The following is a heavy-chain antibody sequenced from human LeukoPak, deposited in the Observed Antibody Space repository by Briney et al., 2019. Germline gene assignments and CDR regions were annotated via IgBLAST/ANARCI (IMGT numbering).Heavy chain of an antibody. CDR3: AKDDIVVVVAATLDDAFDI. J-gene: IGHJ3*02. Sequence: GGSLRLSCAAPGFSFSSNWMGWVRQAPGKGLEWVAHIKRDGSQKYYLDSVKGRFTISRDNAKNSLYLQMNSLRAEDTAVYYCAKDDIVVVVAATLDDAFDIWGQGTMVTVSS. CDR2: IKRDGSQK. V-gene: IGHV3-7*03. CDR1: GFSFSSNW. D-gene: IGHD2-15*01.